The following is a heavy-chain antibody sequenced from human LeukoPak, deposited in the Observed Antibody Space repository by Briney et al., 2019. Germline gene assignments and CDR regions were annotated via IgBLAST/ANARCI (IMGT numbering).Heavy chain of an antibody. D-gene: IGHD6-13*01. Sequence: ASVKVSCKAXGYTLTDYXXXXXXXXXXXXXXXXXXINPKSGVTNYAQKFXXRVXXTRDPSIGTAYMELSRLTADDTALYFCARPYRGSTWYRGGYWGQGTLVTVSS. CDR3: ARPYRGSTWYRGGY. J-gene: IGHJ4*02. CDR1: GYTLTDYX. V-gene: IGHV1-2*02. CDR2: INPKSGVT.